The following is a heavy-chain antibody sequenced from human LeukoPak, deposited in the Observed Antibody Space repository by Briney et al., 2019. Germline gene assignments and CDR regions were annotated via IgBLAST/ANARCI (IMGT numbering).Heavy chain of an antibody. D-gene: IGHD5-18*01. V-gene: IGHV3-48*03. Sequence: GGSLRLSCAASGFTFSSYEMNWVRQAPGKGLEWVSYISSSGSTIYYADSVKGRFTTSRDNAKNSLYLQMNSLRAEDTAVYYCARDKYSYGYIDYWGQGTLVTVSS. CDR1: GFTFSSYE. CDR2: ISSSGSTI. CDR3: ARDKYSYGYIDY. J-gene: IGHJ4*02.